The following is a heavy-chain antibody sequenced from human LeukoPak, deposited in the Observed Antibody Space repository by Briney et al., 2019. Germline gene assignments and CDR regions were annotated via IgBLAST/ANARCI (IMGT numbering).Heavy chain of an antibody. Sequence: ASVKVSCKASGYTFSSYGINWVRQAPGQGLEWMGWISVINSGNTRYAQNFQGRLTMTTDTSTTTAYMELRSLRSDDTAVYYCARDPRRYDSTPAGVDYWGQGTLVTVSS. CDR1: GYTFSSYG. J-gene: IGHJ4*02. CDR2: ISVINSGNT. V-gene: IGHV1-18*01. CDR3: ARDPRRYDSTPAGVDY. D-gene: IGHD3-22*01.